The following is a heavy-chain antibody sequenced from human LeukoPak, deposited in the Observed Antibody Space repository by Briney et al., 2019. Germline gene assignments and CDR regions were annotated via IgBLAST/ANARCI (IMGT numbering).Heavy chain of an antibody. J-gene: IGHJ4*02. Sequence: SETLSLTCTVSGGSISSYYWSWIRQPPGKGLEWIGYIYYSGSTNYNPSLKSRVTISVDTSKNQFSLKLSSVTAADTAVYYCARHYYDSSGYYVPGFFDYWGQETLVTVSS. CDR2: IYYSGST. CDR1: GGSISSYY. CDR3: ARHYYDSSGYYVPGFFDY. D-gene: IGHD3-22*01. V-gene: IGHV4-59*08.